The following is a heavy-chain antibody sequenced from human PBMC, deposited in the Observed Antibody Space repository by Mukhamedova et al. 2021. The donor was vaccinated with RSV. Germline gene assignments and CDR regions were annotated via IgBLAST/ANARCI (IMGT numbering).Heavy chain of an antibody. D-gene: IGHD2-15*01. Sequence: EWVSYISSSSSTIYYADSVKGRFTISRDNAKNSLYLQMNSLRDEDTAVYYCASGGDCSGGSCYPFDYWRQGTLVTVSS. CDR2: ISSSSSTI. V-gene: IGHV3-48*02. CDR3: ASGGDCSGGSCYPFDY. J-gene: IGHJ4*02.